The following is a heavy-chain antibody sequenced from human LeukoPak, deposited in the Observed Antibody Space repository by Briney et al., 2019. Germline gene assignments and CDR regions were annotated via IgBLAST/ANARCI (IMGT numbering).Heavy chain of an antibody. Sequence: ASVKVSCKASGGTFSSYAISWVRQAPGQGLEWMGGIIPIFGTANYAQKSQGRVTITADESTSTAYMELSSLRSEDTAVYYCARAGYDYGDSYFDYWGQGTLVTVSS. V-gene: IGHV1-69*13. CDR2: IIPIFGTA. D-gene: IGHD4-17*01. J-gene: IGHJ4*02. CDR1: GGTFSSYA. CDR3: ARAGYDYGDSYFDY.